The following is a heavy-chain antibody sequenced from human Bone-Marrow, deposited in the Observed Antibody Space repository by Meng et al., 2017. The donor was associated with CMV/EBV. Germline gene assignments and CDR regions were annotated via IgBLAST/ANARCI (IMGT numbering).Heavy chain of an antibody. CDR3: ARDPGGEAWFDP. CDR1: GGSISSYY. Sequence: GSLRLSCTVSGGSISSYYWSWIRQPPGKGLEWIGYIYYSGSTNYNPSLKSRVTISVDTSKNQFSLKLSSVTAADTAVYYCARDPGGEAWFDPWGQGTLVTVSS. D-gene: IGHD3-10*01. V-gene: IGHV4-59*01. J-gene: IGHJ5*02. CDR2: IYYSGST.